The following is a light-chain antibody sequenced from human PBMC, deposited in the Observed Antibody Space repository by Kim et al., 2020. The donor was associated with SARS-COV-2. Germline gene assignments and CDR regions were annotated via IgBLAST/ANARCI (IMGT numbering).Light chain of an antibody. CDR3: QQYYSTPTYT. V-gene: IGKV4-1*01. J-gene: IGKJ2*01. CDR2: WAS. Sequence: ATINCNSIQSVSYSSNNTNYLACYKQTAGPLPKRLIYWASTRESGFPDRSSGSGSVIDFTLTISTLQAQDVAVYCCQQYYSTPTYTFGQVTKLEI. CDR1: QSVSYSSNNTNY.